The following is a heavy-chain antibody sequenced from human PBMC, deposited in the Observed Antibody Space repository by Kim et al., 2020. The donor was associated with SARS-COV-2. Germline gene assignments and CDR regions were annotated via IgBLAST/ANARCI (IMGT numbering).Heavy chain of an antibody. J-gene: IGHJ4*02. D-gene: IGHD1-26*01. CDR3: ARDSSVWAQDY. V-gene: IGHV1-3*01. CDR2: T. Sequence: TKYSQKFQGRVTITRDTSASTAYMELSSLRSEDTAVYYCARDSSVWAQDYWGQGTLVTVSS.